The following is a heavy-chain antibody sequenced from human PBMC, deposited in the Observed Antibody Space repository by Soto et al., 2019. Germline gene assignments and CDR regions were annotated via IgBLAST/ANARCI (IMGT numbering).Heavy chain of an antibody. CDR1: GYSISSGYY. D-gene: IGHD6-19*01. CDR2: IYHSGST. J-gene: IGHJ4*02. Sequence: PSETLSLTCAVSGYSISSGYYWGWIRQPPGKGLEWIGSIYHSGSTYYNPSLKSRVTISVDTSKNQFSLKLSSVTAADTAVYYCARDGSGFDYCGQGTLVTVSS. CDR3: ARDGSGFDY. V-gene: IGHV4-38-2*02.